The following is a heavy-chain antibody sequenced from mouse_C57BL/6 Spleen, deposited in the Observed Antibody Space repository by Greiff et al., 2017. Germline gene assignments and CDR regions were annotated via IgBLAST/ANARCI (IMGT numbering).Heavy chain of an antibody. D-gene: IGHD1-1*01. Sequence: QVQLQQSGAELVRPGTSVKVSCKASGYAFTNYLIEWVKQRPGQGLEWIGVINPGSGGTNYHEKFKGKATLTADKSTSTAYMQLSSLTSEDSAVYFCARSGYYGSTGFAYWGQGTLVTVAA. CDR1: GYAFTNYL. CDR2: INPGSGGT. V-gene: IGHV1-54*01. CDR3: ARSGYYGSTGFAY. J-gene: IGHJ3*01.